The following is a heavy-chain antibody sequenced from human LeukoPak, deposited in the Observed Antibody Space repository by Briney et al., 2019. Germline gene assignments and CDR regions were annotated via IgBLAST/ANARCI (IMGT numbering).Heavy chain of an antibody. CDR2: IYYSGNT. J-gene: IGHJ4*02. CDR3: ARHLSTSQASDGGY. V-gene: IGHV4-39*01. CDR1: GFTFSSYSMN. Sequence: GSLRLSCAASGFTFSSYSMNWVRQPPGKGLEWIGSIYYSGNTYYNPSLKSRVTISVDTSKNQFSLKLSSVTAADTAVYYCARHLSTSQASDGGYWGQGTLVTVSS. D-gene: IGHD2-2*01.